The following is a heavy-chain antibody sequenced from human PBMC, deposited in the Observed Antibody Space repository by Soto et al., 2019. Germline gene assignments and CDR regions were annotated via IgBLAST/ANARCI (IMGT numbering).Heavy chain of an antibody. CDR2: IIPILGIA. J-gene: IGHJ4*02. CDR3: ARDTVYSSGWYFDY. D-gene: IGHD6-19*01. V-gene: IGHV1-69*08. Sequence: QVQLVQSGAEVKKPGSSVKVSCKASGGTFSSYTISWVRQAPGQGLEWMGRIIPILGIANYAQKFQGRVTITPDKSTSTAYKELGSLRSGDTAVYYCARDTVYSSGWYFDYWGQGTLVTVSS. CDR1: GGTFSSYT.